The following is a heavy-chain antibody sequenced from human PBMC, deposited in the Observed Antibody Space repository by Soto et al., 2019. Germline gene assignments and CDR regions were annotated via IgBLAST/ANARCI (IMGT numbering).Heavy chain of an antibody. CDR3: ARQIYDSDTGPNFKYYFDS. V-gene: IGHV5-10-1*01. CDR1: GYSFAGYW. D-gene: IGHD3-22*01. J-gene: IGHJ4*02. Sequence: GESLSISCKVSGYSFAGYWITWVLQKPGKGLEWMGRIDPSDSQTYYSPSFRGHVTISVTKSITTVFLQWSSLRASDTAMYYCARQIYDSDTGPNFKYYFDSWGQGTTVTVSS. CDR2: IDPSDSQT.